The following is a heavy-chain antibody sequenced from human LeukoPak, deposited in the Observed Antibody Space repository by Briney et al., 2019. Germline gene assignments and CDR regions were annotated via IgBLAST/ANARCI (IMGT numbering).Heavy chain of an antibody. J-gene: IGHJ4*02. CDR3: AKDRVDSSSGVDY. CDR1: GFTFSSYG. D-gene: IGHD6-13*01. Sequence: GGSVSLSCAASGFTFSSYGMHWLRQAPGKGREGVAVISYDGSNKYYADSVKGRFTISRDNSKDTLYLQMNSLRAEDTAVYYCAKDRVDSSSGVDYWGQGTLVTVSS. CDR2: ISYDGSNK. V-gene: IGHV3-30*18.